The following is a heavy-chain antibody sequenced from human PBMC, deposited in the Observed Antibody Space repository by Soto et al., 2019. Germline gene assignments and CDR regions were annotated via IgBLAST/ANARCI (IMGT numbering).Heavy chain of an antibody. J-gene: IGHJ5*02. Sequence: SETLSLTCTVSGGSISSSSYYWGWIRQPPGKGLEWIGSIYYSGSTYYNPSLKSRVTISVDTSKNQFSLKLSSVTAADTSVYYFSLSRQAAAGIFYPLGKGSLVPVSS. V-gene: IGHV4-39*01. CDR3: SLSRQAAAGIFYP. CDR1: GGSISSSSYY. D-gene: IGHD6-13*01. CDR2: IYYSGST.